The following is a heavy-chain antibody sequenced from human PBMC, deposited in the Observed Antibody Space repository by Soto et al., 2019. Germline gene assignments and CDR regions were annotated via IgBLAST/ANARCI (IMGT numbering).Heavy chain of an antibody. CDR1: SGSISSSNW. Sequence: QVQLQESGPGLVKPSGTLSLTCAVSSGSISSSNWWSWVRQPPGKGLEWIGEIYHSGSTNYNPSLKWRVTITVDRSNTQLSLKLRSVIAADTAVYYCARDLAVPGFDAFDLWVQGTMVTVSS. CDR3: ARDLAVPGFDAFDL. CDR2: IYHSGST. V-gene: IGHV4-4*02. D-gene: IGHD6-19*01. J-gene: IGHJ3*01.